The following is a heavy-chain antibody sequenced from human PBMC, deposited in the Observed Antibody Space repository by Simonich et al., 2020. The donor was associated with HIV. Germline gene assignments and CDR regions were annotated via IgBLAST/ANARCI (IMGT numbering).Heavy chain of an antibody. Sequence: QEQLRQWGAGLLKPSETLSLTCAVYGEFFSGYYWTWIRQPPGKGLEGIGEIIHSGSTNYNPSLKSRVTISVDSSTKQFSLKLSAVTAADTAVYYCARLERGIDAFDIWGQGTMVTVSS. D-gene: IGHD7-27*01. CDR1: GEFFSGYY. J-gene: IGHJ3*02. V-gene: IGHV4-34*12. CDR2: IIHSGST. CDR3: ARLERGIDAFDI.